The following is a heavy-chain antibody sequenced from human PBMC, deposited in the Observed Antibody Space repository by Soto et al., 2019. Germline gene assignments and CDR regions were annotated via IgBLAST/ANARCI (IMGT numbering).Heavy chain of an antibody. V-gene: IGHV1-2*02. CDR1: GYTFTGYY. Sequence: ASVKVSCKASGYTFTGYYVHWVREAPGQGLEWMGWINPETGDTSYAQKFQGRVTLSRDTSINTAYLEVSRLRFDDAAVYFCARERYQVISDGMDVWGQGTTVTVSS. CDR2: INPETGDT. D-gene: IGHD2-2*01. CDR3: ARERYQVISDGMDV. J-gene: IGHJ6*02.